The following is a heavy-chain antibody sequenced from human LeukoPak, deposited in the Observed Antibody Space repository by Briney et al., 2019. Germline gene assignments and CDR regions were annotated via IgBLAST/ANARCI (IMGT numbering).Heavy chain of an antibody. V-gene: IGHV1-2*02. CDR2: INPNSGGT. D-gene: IGHD1-1*01. Sequence: ASVKVSCKASGYTFTAYYMHWVRQAPGQGLEWMGWINPNSGGTNYSQKFQGRVTMTRDTSITTAYMELSRLTSDDTAVYYCASHRGTTYYMDAWGKGTTVTISS. CDR1: GYTFTAYY. J-gene: IGHJ6*03. CDR3: ASHRGTTYYMDA.